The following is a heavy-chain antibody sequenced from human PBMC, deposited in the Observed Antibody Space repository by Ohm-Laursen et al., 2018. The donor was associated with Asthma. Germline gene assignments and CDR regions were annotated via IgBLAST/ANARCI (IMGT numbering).Heavy chain of an antibody. CDR1: GYTFSSYY. CDR2: INPRDGSR. V-gene: IGHV1-46*03. D-gene: IGHD5-24*01. CDR3: VRERQGDGYTETVDI. J-gene: IGHJ3*02. Sequence: VASVKVSCKVSGYTFSSYYIHWVRQAPGQGLEWVGVINPRDGSRAYGQKLQGRATMTSDTSTSTVFLQMSSLISEDAAVYYCVRERQGDGYTETVDIWGQGTMVTVSS.